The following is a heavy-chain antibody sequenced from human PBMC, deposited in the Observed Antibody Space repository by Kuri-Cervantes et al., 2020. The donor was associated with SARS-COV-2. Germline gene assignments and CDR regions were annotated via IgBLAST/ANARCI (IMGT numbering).Heavy chain of an antibody. CDR3: AKDPYDFWSGYYLYYFDY. J-gene: IGHJ4*02. V-gene: IGHV3-23*01. D-gene: IGHD3-3*01. CDR1: GFTFSSYA. CDR2: ISGSGGST. Sequence: GGSLRLSCAASGFTFSSYAMSWVRQALGKGLEWVSAISGSGGSTYYADSVKGRFTISRDNSKNTLYLQMNSLRAEDTAVYYCAKDPYDFWSGYYLYYFDYWGQGTLVTVSS.